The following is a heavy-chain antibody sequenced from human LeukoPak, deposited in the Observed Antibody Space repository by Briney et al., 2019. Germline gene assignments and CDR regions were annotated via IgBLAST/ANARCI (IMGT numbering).Heavy chain of an antibody. V-gene: IGHV3-49*04. CDR1: GFTFGDYA. Sequence: GGSLRLSCTASGFTFGDYAMSWVRQAPGKGLEWVGFIRSKAYGGTTEYAASVKGRFTISRDDSKSIAYLQMNSVKTEDTAVYYCTRDTSSSWYTNDYWGQGNLVTVSS. J-gene: IGHJ4*02. D-gene: IGHD6-13*01. CDR2: IRSKAYGGTT. CDR3: TRDTSSSWYTNDY.